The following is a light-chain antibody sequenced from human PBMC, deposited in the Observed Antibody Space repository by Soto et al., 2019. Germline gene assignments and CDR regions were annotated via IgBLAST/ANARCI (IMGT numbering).Light chain of an antibody. CDR2: GVS. CDR1: QTINNNY. V-gene: IGKV3-20*01. CDR3: QQYDGSPRT. J-gene: IGKJ1*01. Sequence: EIVLTQSPGTLSLSPGERATLSCRASQTINNNYLGWYQQKPGQAPRLVIYGVSNRATGIPDRFSAGGSGTDFTLTISRLEPEDFAVYFCQQYDGSPRTFGQGTKVDIK.